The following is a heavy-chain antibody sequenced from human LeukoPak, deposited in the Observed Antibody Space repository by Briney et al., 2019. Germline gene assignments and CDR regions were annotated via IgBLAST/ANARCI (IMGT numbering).Heavy chain of an antibody. CDR2: IYHSGST. V-gene: IGHV4-38-2*02. J-gene: IGHJ4*02. D-gene: IGHD3-3*01. Sequence: SESLSLTCTVSGYSISSGYYWGWIRQPPGKVLEWTGSIYHSGSTYYNPSLKSRVTISVDTSKNQFSLQLSCVTAADTAVYYWASAAPLTIFGVVITHIDNCGQGTLVTVSS. CDR1: GYSISSGYY. CDR3: ASAAPLTIFGVVITHIDN.